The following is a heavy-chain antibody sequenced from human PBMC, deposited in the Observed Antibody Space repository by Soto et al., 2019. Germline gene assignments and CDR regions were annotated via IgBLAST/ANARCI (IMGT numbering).Heavy chain of an antibody. J-gene: IGHJ4*02. D-gene: IGHD6-19*01. CDR1: GDSVSSNSAA. Sequence: KQSQTLSLTCAISGDSVSSNSAAWNWIRQSPSRGLEWLGRTYYRSKWYNDYAVSVKSRITINPDTSKNQFSLQLNSVTPEDTAVYYCARDLRQPVADTYYFDYWGQGTLVTVSS. CDR2: TYYRSKWYN. CDR3: ARDLRQPVADTYYFDY. V-gene: IGHV6-1*01.